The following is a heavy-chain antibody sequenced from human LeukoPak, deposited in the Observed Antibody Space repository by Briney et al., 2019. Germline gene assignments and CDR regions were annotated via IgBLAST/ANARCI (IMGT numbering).Heavy chain of an antibody. J-gene: IGHJ4*02. D-gene: IGHD6-13*01. V-gene: IGHV3-21*01. CDR3: ARCVAGTGHCNY. CDR1: GFTFSSYS. Sequence: GGSLRLSCSASGFTFSSYSMNWVRQAPGKGLEWVSSISSSSYIYYADSVKGRFTISRDNAKNSLYLQMNSLRAEDTAVYYCARCVAGTGHCNYWGQGTLVTVSS. CDR2: ISSSSYI.